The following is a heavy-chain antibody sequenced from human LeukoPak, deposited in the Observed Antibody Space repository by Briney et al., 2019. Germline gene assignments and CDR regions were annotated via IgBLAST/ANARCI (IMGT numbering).Heavy chain of an antibody. Sequence: ASVKVSCKASGYTFTSYGISWVRQAPGQGLEWMGWISAYNGNTNYAQKLQGRVTMTTGTSTSTAYMELRSLRSDDTAVYYCAREVPRGIFGVAAGGDYWGQGTLVTVSS. V-gene: IGHV1-18*01. CDR1: GYTFTSYG. CDR2: ISAYNGNT. J-gene: IGHJ4*02. D-gene: IGHD3-3*01. CDR3: AREVPRGIFGVAAGGDY.